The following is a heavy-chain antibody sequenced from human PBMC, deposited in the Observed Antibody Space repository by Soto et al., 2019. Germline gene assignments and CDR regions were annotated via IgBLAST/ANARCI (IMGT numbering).Heavy chain of an antibody. CDR2: IWYDGSNK. J-gene: IGHJ4*02. CDR3: ARAPCSSTSCKTAKYYFDY. V-gene: IGHV3-33*01. D-gene: IGHD2-2*01. Sequence: GGSLRLSCAASGFTFSSYGMHWVRQAPGKGLEWVAVIWYDGSNKYYADSVKGRFTISRDNSKNTLYLQMNSLRAEDTAVYYCARAPCSSTSCKTAKYYFDYWGQGTLVTVSS. CDR1: GFTFSSYG.